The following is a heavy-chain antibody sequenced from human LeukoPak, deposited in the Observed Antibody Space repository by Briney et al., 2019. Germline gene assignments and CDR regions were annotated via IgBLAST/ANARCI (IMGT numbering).Heavy chain of an antibody. Sequence: GGFLRLSCAASGFTVSSNYMSWVRQAPGKGLEWVSVIYSGGSTYYADSVKGRFTISRDNSKNTLYLQMNSLRAEDTAVYYCARDGYSYGLDYWGQGTLVTVSS. CDR3: ARDGYSYGLDY. CDR2: IYSGGST. J-gene: IGHJ4*02. CDR1: GFTVSSNY. V-gene: IGHV3-66*01. D-gene: IGHD5-18*01.